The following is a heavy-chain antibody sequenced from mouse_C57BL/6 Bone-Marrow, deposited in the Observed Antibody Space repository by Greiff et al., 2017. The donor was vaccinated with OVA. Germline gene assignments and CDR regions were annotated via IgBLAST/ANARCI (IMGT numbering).Heavy chain of an antibody. Sequence: QVQLKESGAELARPGASVKLSCKASGYTFTSYGISWVKQRTGQGLEWIGEIYPRSGNTYYNEKFKGKATLTADKSSSTAYMELRSLMSEDSAVYFCARGLGQAYWGQGTLVTVSA. V-gene: IGHV1-81*01. CDR3: ARGLGQAY. D-gene: IGHD4-1*01. J-gene: IGHJ3*01. CDR2: IYPRSGNT. CDR1: GYTFTSYG.